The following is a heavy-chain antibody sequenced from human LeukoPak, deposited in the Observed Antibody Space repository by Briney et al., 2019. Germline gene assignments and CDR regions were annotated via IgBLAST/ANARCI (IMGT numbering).Heavy chain of an antibody. Sequence: TGGSLRLSCAASGFTVSSNYMSWVRQAPGKGLEWVSVIYSGGSTYYADSVKGRFTISRDNSKNTLYLQMNSPRAEDTAVYYCATLTGVYSSGWLDYWGQGTLVTVSS. CDR2: IYSGGST. D-gene: IGHD6-19*01. J-gene: IGHJ4*02. CDR3: ATLTGVYSSGWLDY. V-gene: IGHV3-66*01. CDR1: GFTVSSNY.